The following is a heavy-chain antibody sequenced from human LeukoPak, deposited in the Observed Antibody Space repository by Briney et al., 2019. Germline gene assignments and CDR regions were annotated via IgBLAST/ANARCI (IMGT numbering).Heavy chain of an antibody. CDR2: INAGNGNT. V-gene: IGHV1-3*01. CDR3: ARDPIGSRWPYYFDY. D-gene: IGHD6-13*01. CDR1: GYTFTTYA. Sequence: ASVKVSCKASGYTFTTYALHWVRQAPGQRLEWMGWINAGNGNTKYSQKFQARVTVTRDTSASTAYMELSSLRSEDTAVYYCARDPIGSRWPYYFDYWGQGTLVAVSS. J-gene: IGHJ4*02.